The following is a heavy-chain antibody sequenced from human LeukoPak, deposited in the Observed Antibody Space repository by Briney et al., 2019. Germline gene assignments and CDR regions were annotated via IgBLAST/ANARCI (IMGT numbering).Heavy chain of an antibody. CDR2: IYYSGST. V-gene: IGHV4-59*01. Sequence: SETLSLTCTVSGGSIGRYYWSWIRQPPGKGLEWIGYIYYSGSTDYNPSLKSRVTISVDMSKSQFSLKLSSVTAADTAIYYCARVAAGIGFFQHWGQGTLVTVSS. D-gene: IGHD6-13*01. CDR1: GGSIGRYY. CDR3: ARVAAGIGFFQH. J-gene: IGHJ1*01.